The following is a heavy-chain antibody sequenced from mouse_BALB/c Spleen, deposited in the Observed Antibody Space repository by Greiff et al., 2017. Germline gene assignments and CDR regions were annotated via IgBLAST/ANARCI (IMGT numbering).Heavy chain of an antibody. CDR2: ISSGGSYT. J-gene: IGHJ2*01. CDR1: GFTFSSYG. V-gene: IGHV5-6*01. D-gene: IGHD2-1*01. Sequence: EVQVVESGGDLVKPGGSLKLSCAASGFTFSSYGMSWVRQTPDKRLEWVATISSGGSYTYYPDSVKGRFTISRDNAKNTLYLQMSSLKSEDTAMYYCAIIYYGNYLDYWGQGTTLTVSS. CDR3: AIIYYGNYLDY.